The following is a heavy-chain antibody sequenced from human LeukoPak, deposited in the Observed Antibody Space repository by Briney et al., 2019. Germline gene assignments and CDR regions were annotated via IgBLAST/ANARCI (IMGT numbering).Heavy chain of an antibody. CDR3: TTAGFLTDDY. CDR2: IRYDGSNK. J-gene: IGHJ4*02. CDR1: GFTFSSYG. V-gene: IGHV3-30*02. D-gene: IGHD3-10*01. Sequence: GGSLRLSCAASGFTFSSYGMHWVRQAPGKGLEWVAFIRYDGSNKYYADPVKGRFTISRDNSKNTLYLQMNSLKTEDTAVYYCTTAGFLTDDYWGQGTLVTVSS.